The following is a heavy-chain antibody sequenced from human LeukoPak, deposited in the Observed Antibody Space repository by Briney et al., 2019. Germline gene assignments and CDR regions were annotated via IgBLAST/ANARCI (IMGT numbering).Heavy chain of an antibody. CDR3: AKVYNWNLD. CDR1: GLTFTNYA. Sequence: GALRLSCAASGLTFTNYAMGLVRQAPGKGLEWVSTISGSGGNTHYADSVKGRFTISRDNSKNTVYLQMNSLRAEDTAIYYCAKVYNWNLDWGQGTLVIVSS. D-gene: IGHD1-20*01. CDR2: ISGSGGNT. V-gene: IGHV3-23*01. J-gene: IGHJ4*02.